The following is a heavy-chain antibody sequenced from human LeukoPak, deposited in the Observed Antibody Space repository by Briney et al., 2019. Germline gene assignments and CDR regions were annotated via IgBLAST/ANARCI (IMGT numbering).Heavy chain of an antibody. CDR3: ARGRDYGSFDY. CDR1: GGSFSGYY. Sequence: SETLSLTCAVYGGSFSGYYWSWIRQPPGKGLEWIGEINHSGSTNYNPSLKSRVTISVDTSKSQFSLKLSSVTAADTAVYYCARGRDYGSFDYWGQGTLVTVSS. V-gene: IGHV4-34*01. D-gene: IGHD4-17*01. CDR2: INHSGST. J-gene: IGHJ4*02.